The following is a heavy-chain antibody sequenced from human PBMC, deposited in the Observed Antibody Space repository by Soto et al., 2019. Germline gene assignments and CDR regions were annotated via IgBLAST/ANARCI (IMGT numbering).Heavy chain of an antibody. J-gene: IGHJ3*02. Sequence: EVQLVESGGGLVQPGGSLRLSCAASGFTFSYYSMNWVRQAPGKGLEWLSYISTSGSTKYYADSVKGRFTISRDNANNSLYLQMSSLRDEDTGVYYCARVEGGFAIWGQGTMVTVSS. D-gene: IGHD3-16*01. CDR3: ARVEGGFAI. V-gene: IGHV3-48*02. CDR2: ISTSGSTK. CDR1: GFTFSYYS.